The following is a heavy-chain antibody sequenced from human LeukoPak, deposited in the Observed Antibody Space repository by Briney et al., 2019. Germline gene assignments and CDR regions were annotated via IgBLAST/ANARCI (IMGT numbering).Heavy chain of an antibody. CDR3: ARVTALGAFDI. V-gene: IGHV4-34*01. CDR2: INHSGST. CDR1: GGSFSAYY. D-gene: IGHD6-25*01. J-gene: IGHJ3*02. Sequence: SETLSLTCGVYGGSFSAYYWSWIRQSPGKGLEWIGDINHSGSTNYNPSLKSRVTISVDTSKNQFSLKLSSVTAADTAVYYCARVTALGAFDIWGQGTMVTVSS.